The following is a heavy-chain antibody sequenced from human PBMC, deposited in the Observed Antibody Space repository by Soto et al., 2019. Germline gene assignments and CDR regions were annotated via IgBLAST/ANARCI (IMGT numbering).Heavy chain of an antibody. Sequence: EVQLLESGGGLVQPGGSLRLSCEASGFTFSAYAMSWVRQAPGKGLEWVSALTDNGGGTYYADSVKGRFTVARDNFKTRLYLQMNSLRAEDTAIYYCAKVVVHPRSGYYFDYWGQGALVTVSS. CDR3: AKVVVHPRSGYYFDY. V-gene: IGHV3-23*01. J-gene: IGHJ4*02. CDR1: GFTFSAYA. CDR2: LTDNGGGT. D-gene: IGHD3-3*01.